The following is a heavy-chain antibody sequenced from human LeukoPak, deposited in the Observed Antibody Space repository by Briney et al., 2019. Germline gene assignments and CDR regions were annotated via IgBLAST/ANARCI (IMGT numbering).Heavy chain of an antibody. CDR3: ATNKTMMTTAGLFDP. V-gene: IGHV4-39*01. J-gene: IGHJ5*02. Sequence: SETLSLTCTVSGGSISSGTYYWAWIRQSPGKGLEWIGSIYNSASTYYNPSFKSRVTLSVDTSRNQFSLNVRSVTAADTGMYYCATNKTMMTTAGLFDPWGPGTLVIVSS. CDR1: GGSISSGTYY. CDR2: IYNSAST. D-gene: IGHD4-17*01.